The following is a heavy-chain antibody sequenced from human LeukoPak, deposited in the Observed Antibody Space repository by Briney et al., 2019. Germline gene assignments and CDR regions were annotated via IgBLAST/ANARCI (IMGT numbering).Heavy chain of an antibody. D-gene: IGHD3-22*01. Sequence: EASVKVSCKASGGTFSSYAISWVRQAPGQGPEWMGGIVPIFGTANYAQKFQGRVTITTDESTSTAYMELSSLRSEDTAVYYCARARSPSSGYLLRDHNWFDPWGQGTLVTVSS. V-gene: IGHV1-69*05. CDR2: IVPIFGTA. CDR3: ARARSPSSGYLLRDHNWFDP. CDR1: GGTFSSYA. J-gene: IGHJ5*02.